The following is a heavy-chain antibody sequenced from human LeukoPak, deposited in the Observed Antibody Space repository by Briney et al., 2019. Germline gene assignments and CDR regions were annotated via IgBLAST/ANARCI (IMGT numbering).Heavy chain of an antibody. CDR2: ISGGSGIT. Sequence: GGSLRLSCAASGFTFSSCAMSWVRQAPGKGLEWVSGISGGSGITYYADSVKGRFIISRDNSKNTLYLRMNSLRAEDTAVYYCARPGGYSGYDPFDYWGQGTLVTVSS. J-gene: IGHJ4*02. CDR1: GFTFSSCA. CDR3: ARPGGYSGYDPFDY. D-gene: IGHD5-12*01. V-gene: IGHV3-23*01.